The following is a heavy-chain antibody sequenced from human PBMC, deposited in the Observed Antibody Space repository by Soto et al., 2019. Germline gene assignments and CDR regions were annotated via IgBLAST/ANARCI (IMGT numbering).Heavy chain of an antibody. D-gene: IGHD6-13*01. CDR3: AKVAGYSSSWYRYAFDI. V-gene: IGHV3-23*01. Sequence: GGSLRLSCAASGFTFISHAMSWVRQAPGKGLEWVSAISGSGGSTYYADSVKGRFTISRDNSKNTLYLQMNSLRAEDTAVYYCAKVAGYSSSWYRYAFDIWGQGTMVTVSS. CDR1: GFTFISHA. CDR2: ISGSGGST. J-gene: IGHJ3*02.